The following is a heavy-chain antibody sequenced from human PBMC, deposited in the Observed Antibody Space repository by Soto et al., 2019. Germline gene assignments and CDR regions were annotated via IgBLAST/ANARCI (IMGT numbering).Heavy chain of an antibody. CDR2: IRTSSSYV. CDR3: ARVGPKFAMASYRDAFDI. Sequence: EVELVESGGGLVKPGGSLRLSCAASGFTFSSYSLNWVRQAPGKGLEWVSYIRTSSSYVYSADSVKGPFTISRDNAKNSLYMQMNSLRAEGMAVYYSARVGPKFAMASYRDAFDIWGQGTMVTVSS. CDR1: GFTFSSYS. V-gene: IGHV3-21*01. J-gene: IGHJ3*02.